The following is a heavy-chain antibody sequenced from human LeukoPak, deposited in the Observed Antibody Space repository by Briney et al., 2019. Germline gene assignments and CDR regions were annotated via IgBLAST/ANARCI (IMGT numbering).Heavy chain of an antibody. J-gene: IGHJ5*02. V-gene: IGHV3-74*01. CDR2: INSDGSST. CDR1: GFTFSSYW. CDR3: ARDLHVTAPNNWFDP. D-gene: IGHD2-21*02. Sequence: PGGSLRLSCAASGFTFSSYWMHWVRQAPGKGLVWVSRINSDGSSTSYADSVKGRFTISRDNAKDTLYLQMNSLRAEDTAVYYCARDLHVTAPNNWFDPWGQGTLVTVSS.